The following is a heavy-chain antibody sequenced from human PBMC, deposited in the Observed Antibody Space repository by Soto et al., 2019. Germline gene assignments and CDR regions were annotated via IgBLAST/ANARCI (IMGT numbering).Heavy chain of an antibody. D-gene: IGHD2-8*02. CDR3: ARDKITGLFDY. Sequence: SETLSLTCIVSGGSISSGGYYWTWIRQHPGKGLEWIGYNYYSGITYYNPSLKSRVTISLDTSKNQFSLKLSSVTAADTAVYYCARDKITGLFDYWGQGTLVPSPQ. CDR1: GGSISSGGYY. CDR2: NYYSGIT. V-gene: IGHV4-31*03. J-gene: IGHJ4*02.